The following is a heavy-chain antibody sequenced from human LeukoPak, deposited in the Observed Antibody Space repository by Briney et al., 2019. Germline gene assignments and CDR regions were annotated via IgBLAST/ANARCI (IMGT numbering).Heavy chain of an antibody. J-gene: IGHJ4*02. CDR3: AVAGVYPFDY. D-gene: IGHD6-19*01. CDR1: GYTFSSYG. CDR2: ISYDGSNK. Sequence: PGRSLRLSCAASGYTFSSYGMHWVRQAPGKGLEWVAVISYDGSNKYYADSVKGRFTISRDNSKNTLYLQMNSLRAEDTAVYYCAVAGVYPFDYWGRGTLVTVSS. V-gene: IGHV3-30*03.